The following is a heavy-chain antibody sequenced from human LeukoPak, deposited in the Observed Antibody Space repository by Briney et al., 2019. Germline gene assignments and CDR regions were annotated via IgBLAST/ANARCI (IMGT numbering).Heavy chain of an antibody. CDR3: AREESGGYFDY. Sequence: SETLSLTCTVSGGSISSYYWSWIRQPPGKGLEWIGEINHSGSTNYNPSLKSRVTISVDTSKNQFSLKLSSVTAADTAVYYCAREESGGYFDYWGQGTLVTVSS. V-gene: IGHV4-34*01. CDR1: GGSISSYY. D-gene: IGHD2-15*01. CDR2: INHSGST. J-gene: IGHJ4*02.